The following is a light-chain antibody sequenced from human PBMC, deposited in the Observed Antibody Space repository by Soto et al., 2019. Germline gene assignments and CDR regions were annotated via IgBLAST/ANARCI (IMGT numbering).Light chain of an antibody. CDR2: KFS. V-gene: IGKV2-30*01. J-gene: IGKJ2*01. Sequence: DVVMTQSPLSLSVTLGQPASISCSSTQSLEYSDGRTFLNWFQQRPGQSPRRLLYKFSNRDSGVPDRFSGSGSGNKFTLKISRVEAEDVGVYFCMQGRYWATFGQGTKLEIK. CDR3: MQGRYWAT. CDR1: QSLEYSDGRTF.